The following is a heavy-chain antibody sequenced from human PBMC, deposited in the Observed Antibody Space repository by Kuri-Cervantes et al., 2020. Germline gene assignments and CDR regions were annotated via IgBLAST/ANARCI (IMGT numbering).Heavy chain of an antibody. CDR3: ASSFGELLYGWFDP. V-gene: IGHV4-34*01. D-gene: IGHD3-10*01. CDR2: INHSGST. Sequence: GSLRLSCAVYGGSFSGYYWSWIRQPPGKGLEWIGEINHSGSTNYNPSLKNRVTISVDTSKNQFSLKLSSVTAADTAVYYCASSFGELLYGWFDPWGQGTRVTVSS. J-gene: IGHJ5*02. CDR1: GGSFSGYY.